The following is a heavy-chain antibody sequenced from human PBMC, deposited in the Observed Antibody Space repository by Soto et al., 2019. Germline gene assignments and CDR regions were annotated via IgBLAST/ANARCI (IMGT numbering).Heavy chain of an antibody. D-gene: IGHD3-3*02. CDR2: IFYLGSS. Sequence: KPSETLSLTCTVSGDSIISSDFYWGWVRQPPGKGLEWIGSIFYLGSSYYNPSLKSRVTMSVDTSKNQFSLRLRSVTAADTALYFCARHSLALRKNNWFDPWGQGITVTSPQ. V-gene: IGHV4-39*01. CDR1: GDSIISSDFY. J-gene: IGHJ5*02. CDR3: ARHSLALRKNNWFDP.